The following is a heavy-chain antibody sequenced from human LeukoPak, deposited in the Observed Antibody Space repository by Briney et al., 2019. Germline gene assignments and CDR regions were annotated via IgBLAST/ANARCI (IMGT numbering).Heavy chain of an antibody. J-gene: IGHJ4*02. D-gene: IGHD6-19*01. V-gene: IGHV3-7*03. Sequence: GGSLRLSCAASRFTFSSHWMSWVRQAPGKGPEWVANIKQDGTEIYYVDSVKGRFTISRDNAKNSLYLQMNSLRAEDTAVYYCAKDDVAVAGTFDYWGQGTLVTVSS. CDR1: RFTFSSHW. CDR2: IKQDGTEI. CDR3: AKDDVAVAGTFDY.